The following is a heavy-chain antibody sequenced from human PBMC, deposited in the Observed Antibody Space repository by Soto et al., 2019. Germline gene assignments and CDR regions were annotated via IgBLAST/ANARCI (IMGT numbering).Heavy chain of an antibody. CDR3: ARLGAASSSSFYYYMDV. J-gene: IGHJ6*03. CDR1: DGSFSDYY. V-gene: IGHV4-34*01. D-gene: IGHD6-6*01. Sequence: SETLSLTCVVYDGSFSDYYWTWLRQPPGEGLEWIGEINRSGDTNYNPSLKSRVTISIDTSRKQFSLKLSPVTAADTAVYYCARLGAASSSSFYYYMDVWGGGTTVTVSS. CDR2: INRSGDT.